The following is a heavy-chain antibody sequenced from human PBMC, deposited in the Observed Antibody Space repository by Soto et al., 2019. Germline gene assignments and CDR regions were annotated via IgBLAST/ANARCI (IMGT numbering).Heavy chain of an antibody. CDR3: ARGHCSSTSCYRGDWFDP. J-gene: IGHJ5*02. D-gene: IGHD2-2*02. CDR1: GYTFTSYG. CDR2: ISAYNGNT. V-gene: IGHV1-18*01. Sequence: QVQLVQSGAEVKKPGASVKVSCKASGYTFTSYGISWVRQAPGQGLEWMGWISAYNGNTNYAQKLQGRVTMTTDTSTSTAYMELRSLRSDDTALYYCARGHCSSTSCYRGDWFDPWGQGTLVTVSS.